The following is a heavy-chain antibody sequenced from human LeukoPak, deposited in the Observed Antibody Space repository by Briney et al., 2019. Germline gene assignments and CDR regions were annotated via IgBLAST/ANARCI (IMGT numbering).Heavy chain of an antibody. V-gene: IGHV3-23*01. J-gene: IGHJ4*02. Sequence: PGGSLRLSCAASEFTFSSYAMSWVRQAPGKGLEWVSAISSSGGSTYYADSVKGRFTISRDNSKNTLYLQMNSLRAEDTAVYYCAKDGRYCSGGSCYPRSWGQGTLVTVSS. CDR1: EFTFSSYA. CDR3: AKDGRYCSGGSCYPRS. CDR2: ISSSGGST. D-gene: IGHD2-15*01.